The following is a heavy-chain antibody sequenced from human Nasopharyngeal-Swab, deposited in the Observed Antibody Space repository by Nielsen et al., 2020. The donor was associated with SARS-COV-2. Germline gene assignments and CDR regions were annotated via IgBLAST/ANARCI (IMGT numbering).Heavy chain of an antibody. CDR3: AREVLAVADNWGYFDY. J-gene: IGHJ4*02. Sequence: GESLKISCAASGFTFSSYGMHWVRQAPGKGLEWVAVIWYDGSNKYYADSVKGRFTISRDNSKNKLYLQMNSLRAEDTAVYYCAREVLAVADNWGYFDYWGQGTLVTVSS. D-gene: IGHD6-19*01. V-gene: IGHV3-33*01. CDR1: GFTFSSYG. CDR2: IWYDGSNK.